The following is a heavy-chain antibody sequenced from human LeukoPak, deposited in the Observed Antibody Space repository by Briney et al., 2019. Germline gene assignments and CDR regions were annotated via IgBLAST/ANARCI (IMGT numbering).Heavy chain of an antibody. CDR2: INHSGST. CDR3: ARVGGTYAFGI. V-gene: IGHV4-34*01. J-gene: IGHJ3*02. CDR1: GGSFSGYY. Sequence: SETLSLTCAVYGGSFSGYYWSWIRQPPGKGLEWIGEINHSGSTNYNPSLKSRVTISVDTSKNQFSLKLSSVTAADTAVYYCARVGGTYAFGIWGQGTMVTVSS. D-gene: IGHD2-15*01.